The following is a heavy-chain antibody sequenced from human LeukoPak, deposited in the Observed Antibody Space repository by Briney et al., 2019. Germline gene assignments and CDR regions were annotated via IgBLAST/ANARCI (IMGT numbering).Heavy chain of an antibody. CDR3: ARGPQPRGDLDY. CDR1: GVTFSSYA. D-gene: IGHD3-10*01. CDR2: ISSNGGST. Sequence: GGSLRLSCAASGVTFSSYAMHWVRQAPGKGLEYVSAISSNGGSTYYANSVKGRFTISRDNSKNTLYLQMGSLRAEDMAVYYCARGPQPRGDLDYWGQGTLVTVSS. J-gene: IGHJ4*02. V-gene: IGHV3-64*01.